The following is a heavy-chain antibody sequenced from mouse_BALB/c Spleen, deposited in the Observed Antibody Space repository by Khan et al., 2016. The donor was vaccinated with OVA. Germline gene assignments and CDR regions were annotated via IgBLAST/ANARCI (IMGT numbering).Heavy chain of an antibody. J-gene: IGHJ4*01. CDR1: GFSLSTYN. Sequence: QVQLKESGPGLVAPSQSLSITCTVSGFSLSTYNIHWVRQPPGKGLEWLGMIWAGGGKTYYSTIKSRLNISKDNSKSKVFIKINSLKTDDTAMYYCARAYDRYKVYYGMDFWGQGTSVTVSS. CDR2: IWAGGGK. V-gene: IGHV2-6-4*01. CDR3: ARAYDRYKVYYGMDF. D-gene: IGHD2-14*01.